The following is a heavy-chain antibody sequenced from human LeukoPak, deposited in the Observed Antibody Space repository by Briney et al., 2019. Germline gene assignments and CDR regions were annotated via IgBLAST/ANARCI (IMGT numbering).Heavy chain of an antibody. V-gene: IGHV3-30*18. CDR3: AKVIFVVEYYGMDV. D-gene: IGHD2-15*01. CDR1: GFTFSSYG. Sequence: GGSLRLSCAASGFTFSSYGMHWVRQAPGKGLEWVAVISYDGSNKYYADSVKGRFTISRDNSKNTLYLQMSSLRAEDTAVYYCAKVIFVVEYYGMDVWGQGTTVTVSS. J-gene: IGHJ6*02. CDR2: ISYDGSNK.